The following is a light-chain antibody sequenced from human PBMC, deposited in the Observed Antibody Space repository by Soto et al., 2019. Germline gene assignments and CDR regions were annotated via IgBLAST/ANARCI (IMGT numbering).Light chain of an antibody. Sequence: QSALTQPASVSASPGQLITISCTGTSSDVGAYNYVSWYQQHPGKAPKLMIFDVNNRPSGVTNRFSGSKSGNTASLTISGLQAEDEADYYCSSYPRSSTLAFGGGTKLTVL. CDR1: SSDVGAYNY. CDR3: SSYPRSSTLA. CDR2: DVN. J-gene: IGLJ2*01. V-gene: IGLV2-14*03.